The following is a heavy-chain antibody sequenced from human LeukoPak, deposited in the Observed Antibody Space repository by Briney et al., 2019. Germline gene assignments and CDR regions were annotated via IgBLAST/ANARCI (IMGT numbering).Heavy chain of an antibody. D-gene: IGHD3-3*01. CDR2: IRYDGSNK. CDR3: ARSEHTYYDFWSGAYFDY. Sequence: GGSLRLSCAASGFTFSSYGMHWVRQAPGKGLEWVAFIRYDGSNKYYADSVKGRFTISRDNSKNTLYLQMNSLRAEDTAVYYCARSEHTYYDFWSGAYFDYWGQGTLVTVSS. CDR1: GFTFSSYG. V-gene: IGHV3-30*02. J-gene: IGHJ4*02.